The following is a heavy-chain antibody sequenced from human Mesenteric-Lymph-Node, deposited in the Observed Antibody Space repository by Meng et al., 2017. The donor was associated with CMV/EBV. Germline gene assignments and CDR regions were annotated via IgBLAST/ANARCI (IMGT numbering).Heavy chain of an antibody. Sequence: VSRKASRYPFTGSYMHWVRPAPGHGLEWVARINPTSGDTNYAQKFQGRVSMTRDTSISTAYMELSRLKSDDTAVYYCTRDQRSGEDFWGQGTLVTVSS. CDR1: RYPFTGSY. CDR2: INPTSGDT. CDR3: TRDQRSGEDF. D-gene: IGHD3-10*01. V-gene: IGHV1-2*06. J-gene: IGHJ4*02.